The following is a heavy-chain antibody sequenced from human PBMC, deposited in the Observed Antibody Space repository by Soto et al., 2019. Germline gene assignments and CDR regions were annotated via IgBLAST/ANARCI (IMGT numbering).Heavy chain of an antibody. CDR2: IDTSGNT. CDR1: GGSISTYF. CDR3: ARGGHDFWSGPFDF. J-gene: IGHJ4*02. V-gene: IGHV4-4*07. Sequence: PSETLSLTCTVSGGSISTYFCNWIRQPAGKGMEWIGRIDTSGNTNYSPSLKGRVTMSVDTSKNQFSLKLSSVTAADTAVYYCARGGHDFWSGPFDFWGQGTLVTVSS. D-gene: IGHD3-3*01.